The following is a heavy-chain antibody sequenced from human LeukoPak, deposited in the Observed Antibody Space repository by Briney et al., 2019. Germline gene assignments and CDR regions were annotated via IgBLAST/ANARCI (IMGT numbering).Heavy chain of an antibody. D-gene: IGHD6-19*01. Sequence: GGSLRLSCAASGFTFSSYAMHWARQAPGKGLEWVAVISYDGSNKYYADSVKGRFTISRDNSKNTLYLQMNSLRAEDTAVYYCARDSVAGTHFDYWGQGTLVTVSS. CDR1: GFTFSSYA. J-gene: IGHJ4*02. CDR3: ARDSVAGTHFDY. CDR2: ISYDGSNK. V-gene: IGHV3-30-3*01.